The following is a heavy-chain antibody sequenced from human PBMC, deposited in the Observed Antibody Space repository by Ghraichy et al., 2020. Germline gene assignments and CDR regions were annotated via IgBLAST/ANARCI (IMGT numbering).Heavy chain of an antibody. D-gene: IGHD6-19*01. V-gene: IGHV4-61*01. CDR1: GASVSNSNYY. CDR2: IYYSGST. CDR3: AAVPGGWYFFHY. Sequence: SETLSLTCTVSGASVSNSNYYWSWIRQPPGKGLEWIGYIYYSGSTSYNPSLKSRVTISVDTSKNQFSLNLSSVAAADTAMYYCAAVPGGWYFFHYWGRGTLVTVSS. J-gene: IGHJ4*02.